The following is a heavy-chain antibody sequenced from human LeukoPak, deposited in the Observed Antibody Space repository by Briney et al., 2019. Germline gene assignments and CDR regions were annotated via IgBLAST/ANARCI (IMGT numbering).Heavy chain of an antibody. Sequence: ASVKVSCKASGYTFTSYGISWVRQAPGQGLEWMGWISAYNGNTNYAQKLQGRVTMTTDTSTSTAYMELRSLRSGDTAVYYCARDGRHRLHGYGGWFDPWGQGTLVTVSS. CDR2: ISAYNGNT. D-gene: IGHD4-23*01. CDR1: GYTFTSYG. CDR3: ARDGRHRLHGYGGWFDP. V-gene: IGHV1-18*01. J-gene: IGHJ5*02.